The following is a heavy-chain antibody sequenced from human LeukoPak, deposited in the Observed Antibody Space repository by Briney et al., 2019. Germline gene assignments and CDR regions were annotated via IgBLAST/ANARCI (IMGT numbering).Heavy chain of an antibody. CDR2: IESDGSVK. D-gene: IGHD1-26*01. J-gene: IGHJ4*02. CDR1: GFTFTRNN. Sequence: PGGSLRLSCAASGFTFTRNNMHWVRQAPGKGLEWVAFIESDGSVKYYADSVKGRFTISRDNSKNTLYLQMHSLRPEDTALYYCAKDSSVGGSYDYWGQGTLVTVSS. CDR3: AKDSSVGGSYDY. V-gene: IGHV3-30*02.